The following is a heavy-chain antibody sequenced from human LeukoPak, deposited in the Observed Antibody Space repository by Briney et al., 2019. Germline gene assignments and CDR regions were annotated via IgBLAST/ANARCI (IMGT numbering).Heavy chain of an antibody. V-gene: IGHV4-39*02. CDR2: IYYSGNT. J-gene: IGHJ6*03. Sequence: SETLSLTCTVSGVSLSSSNSYWGWIRQPPGKGLEWIGSIYYSGNTYYNASLKSQVSISIDTSKNQFSLRLTSVTAADTAVYYCARDPHKLYFGYYYMDVWGKGTTVTVSS. D-gene: IGHD3-9*01. CDR1: GVSLSSSNSY. CDR3: ARDPHKLYFGYYYMDV.